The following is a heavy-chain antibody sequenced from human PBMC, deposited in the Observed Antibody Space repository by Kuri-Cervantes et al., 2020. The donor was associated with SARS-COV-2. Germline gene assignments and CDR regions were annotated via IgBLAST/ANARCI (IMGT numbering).Heavy chain of an antibody. D-gene: IGHD3-3*02. CDR1: GASISSSTYY. V-gene: IGHV4-39*07. CDR2: IYESGDT. CDR3: ARGVVTIYGFLVPLPAAGWLDP. J-gene: IGHJ5*02. Sequence: SCTVPGASISSSTYYWGWIRQSTGKGLEWLGSIYESGDTYYSSSLKSRLSLSVDPSKNQFSLKLASVAAANTAVYFCARGVVTIYGFLVPLPAAGWLDPWGQGTLVTVSS.